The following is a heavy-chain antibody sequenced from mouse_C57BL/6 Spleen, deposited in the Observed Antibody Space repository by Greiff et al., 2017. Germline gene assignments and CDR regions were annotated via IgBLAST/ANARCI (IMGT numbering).Heavy chain of an antibody. Sequence: QVQLKQSGAELAKPGASVKLSCKASGYTFTSYWMHWVKQRPGQGLEWIGYINPSSGYTKYNQKFKDKATLTAEKSSSTTYMQLSSLTYEDSAVYYCARSEDYDYDVADYWGQGTTLTVSS. CDR3: ARSEDYDYDVADY. D-gene: IGHD2-4*01. V-gene: IGHV1-7*01. CDR2: INPSSGYT. J-gene: IGHJ2*01. CDR1: GYTFTSYW.